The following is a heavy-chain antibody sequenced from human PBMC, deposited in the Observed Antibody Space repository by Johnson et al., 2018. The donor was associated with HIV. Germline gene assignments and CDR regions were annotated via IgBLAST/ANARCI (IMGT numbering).Heavy chain of an antibody. V-gene: IGHV3-7*05. CDR1: GFTFSSYW. D-gene: IGHD3-10*01. J-gene: IGHJ3*02. CDR3: ALEAVRSTDAFDI. CDR2: IKQAGSEK. Sequence: EVQLVESGGGLVQPGGSLRLSCAASGFTFSSYWMSWVRQSPGKGLEWVANIKQAGSEKYYVDSVKCRFTISRDNAKNSLYLQTNSLRAEDTAVYYCALEAVRSTDAFDIWGQGTMVIVSS.